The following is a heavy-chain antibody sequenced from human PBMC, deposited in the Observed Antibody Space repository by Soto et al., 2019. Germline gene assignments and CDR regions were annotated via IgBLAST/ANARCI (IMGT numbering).Heavy chain of an antibody. CDR3: ARGVVPAAMPKRNYYYYMDV. CDR1: GYTFTSYA. Sequence: ASVKVSCKASGYTFTSYAMHWVRQAPGQRLEWMGWINAGNGNTKYSQKFQGRVTITRDTSASTAYMELSSLRSEDTAVYYCARGVVPAAMPKRNYYYYMDVWGKGTTVTVSS. V-gene: IGHV1-3*01. D-gene: IGHD2-2*01. J-gene: IGHJ6*03. CDR2: INAGNGNT.